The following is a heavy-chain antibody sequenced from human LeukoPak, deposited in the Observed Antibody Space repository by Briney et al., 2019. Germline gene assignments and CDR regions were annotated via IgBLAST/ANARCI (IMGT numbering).Heavy chain of an antibody. CDR1: GGTFSSYA. V-gene: IGHV1-69*01. Sequence: ASVKVSCKASGGTFSSYAISWVRQAPGQGLEWMGGIIPIFGTANYAQKFQGRVTITADESTSTAYMELSSLRSGDTAVYYCARAPLHYYDSSGYSRYNWFDPWGQGTLVTVSS. CDR3: ARAPLHYYDSSGYSRYNWFDP. J-gene: IGHJ5*02. CDR2: IIPIFGTA. D-gene: IGHD3-22*01.